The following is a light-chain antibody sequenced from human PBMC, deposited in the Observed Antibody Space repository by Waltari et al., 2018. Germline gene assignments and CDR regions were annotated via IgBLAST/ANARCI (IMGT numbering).Light chain of an antibody. CDR2: KDS. CDR3: ATWDDSLSGYV. J-gene: IGLJ1*01. Sequence: QSVLTQPPSASGTPGQRVTISCSGSSSTIGRNYVFWFHQLPGTAPKVLIYKDSQRPSGVPDRFSGSKSGTSASLAISGLRSEDEADYYCATWDDSLSGYVFGSGTKVTVL. V-gene: IGLV1-47*01. CDR1: SSTIGRNY.